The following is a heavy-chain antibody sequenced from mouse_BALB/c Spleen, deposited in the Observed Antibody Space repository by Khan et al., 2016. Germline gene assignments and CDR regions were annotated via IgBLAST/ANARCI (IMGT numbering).Heavy chain of an antibody. CDR2: INSNGGRT. J-gene: IGHJ4*01. Sequence: EVELVESGGGLVQPGGSLKLSCAASGFTFSTYAMSWVRQTPDKRLELVATINSNGGRTFYPDSVKGRFTISRDNAKNTLYLQMSSLKSEDTCMYYCARVRQGMDYWGQGTSVTVSS. CDR3: ARVRQGMDY. CDR1: GFTFSTYA. V-gene: IGHV5-6-3*01. D-gene: IGHD2-14*01.